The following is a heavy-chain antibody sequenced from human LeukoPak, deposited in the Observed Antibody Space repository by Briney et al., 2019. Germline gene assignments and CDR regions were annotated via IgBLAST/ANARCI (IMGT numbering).Heavy chain of an antibody. Sequence: ASVKVSCKASGYTFTSYGISWVRQAPGQGLEWMGWISAYNGNTNYAQKLQGRVTMTTDTSTSTAYMELRSLRSDDTAVYYCARGKARVYSSSPADYWGQGTLVTVSS. CDR2: ISAYNGNT. J-gene: IGHJ4*02. CDR3: ARGKARVYSSSPADY. D-gene: IGHD6-6*01. CDR1: GYTFTSYG. V-gene: IGHV1-18*01.